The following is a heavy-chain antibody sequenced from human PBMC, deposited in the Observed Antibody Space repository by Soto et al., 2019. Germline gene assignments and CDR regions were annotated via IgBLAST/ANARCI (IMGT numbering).Heavy chain of an antibody. CDR3: AHRLKTTTTTYFFDH. CDR2: IYWDDDK. V-gene: IGHV2-5*02. D-gene: IGHD1-1*01. Sequence: QITLKESGPPLVKPTQTLTLTCTFSGFSLGTSGVAVGWIRQPPGKTLEWLALIYWDDDKRYRPFLKSRLTITKDTSNNQVVLTLTNMDPVDTATYYCAHRLKTTTTTYFFDHWGQGTLVTVSS. CDR1: GFSLGTSGVA. J-gene: IGHJ4*02.